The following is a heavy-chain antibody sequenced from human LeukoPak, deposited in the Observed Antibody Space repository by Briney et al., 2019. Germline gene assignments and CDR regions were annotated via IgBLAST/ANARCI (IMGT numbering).Heavy chain of an antibody. J-gene: IGHJ4*02. CDR3: AKSRDILTGQYDY. CDR2: ISSSGGST. D-gene: IGHD3-9*01. CDR1: VFAFCDCA. Sequence: GSLRLSCAASVFAFCDCAMARVRHAPGKGLEWGSGISSSGGSTYYADSIRGRFTISRDNSKNTLDLQMSSLRAEDTAAYYCAKSRDILTGQYDYWGQGTLVTVSS. V-gene: IGHV3-23*01.